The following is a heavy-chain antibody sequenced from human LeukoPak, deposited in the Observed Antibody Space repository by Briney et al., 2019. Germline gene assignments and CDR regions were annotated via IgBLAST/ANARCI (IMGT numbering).Heavy chain of an antibody. D-gene: IGHD1-26*01. CDR2: ISGSGNSP. CDR3: AKMDDRAGRPRVGFDY. V-gene: IGHV3-23*01. J-gene: IGHJ4*02. Sequence: QPGGSLRLSCAASGFTFSDYYMSWIRQAPGKGLEWVSAISGSGNSPYYADSVKGRFTISRDNSKNTLYLQMNSLRAEDTAVYYCAKMDDRAGRPRVGFDYWGQGTLVTVSS. CDR1: GFTFSDYY.